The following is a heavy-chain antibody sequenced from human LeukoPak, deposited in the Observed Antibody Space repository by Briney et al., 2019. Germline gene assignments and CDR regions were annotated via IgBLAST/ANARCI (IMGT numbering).Heavy chain of an antibody. CDR3: TTHRGYSSSPTFDY. CDR1: GFTFNNYA. D-gene: IGHD6-13*01. J-gene: IGHJ4*02. V-gene: IGHV3-15*01. Sequence: GGSLRLSCAASGFTFNNYAMNWVRQAPGKGLEWVGQIKTKTDGGTTDHAAPVKGRFTVSRDDSKNTLYLQMSSLKTEDTAVYYCTTHRGYSSSPTFDYWGQGTLVTVSS. CDR2: IKTKTDGGTT.